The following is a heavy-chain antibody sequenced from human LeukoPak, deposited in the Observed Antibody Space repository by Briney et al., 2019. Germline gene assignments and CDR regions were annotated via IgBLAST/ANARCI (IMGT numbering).Heavy chain of an antibody. CDR3: ARAGHDSSGYSFRLDY. CDR1: VYTFAVHH. CDR2: INPSSGDT. Sequence: GASVTVSCTTSVYTFAVHHIHWVRQAPGQGLEWMGWINPSSGDTKYAQNFQDRVIMTRDTSISTAYMDLSRLSSDDTAIYYCARAGHDSSGYSFRLDYWGQGTLVTVSS. J-gene: IGHJ4*02. D-gene: IGHD3-22*01. V-gene: IGHV1-2*02.